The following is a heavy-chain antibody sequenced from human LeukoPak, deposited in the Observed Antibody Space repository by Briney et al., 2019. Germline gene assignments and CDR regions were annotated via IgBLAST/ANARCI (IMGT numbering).Heavy chain of an antibody. CDR3: AKPGSRGLVNWFDP. D-gene: IGHD1-14*01. J-gene: IGHJ5*02. Sequence: GGSLRLSCTASGFTFSSYAMSWVRQAPGKGLEWVSAISGSGGSTYYADSVKGRFTISRDNSKNTLYLQMNSLRAEDTAVYYCAKPGSRGLVNWFDPGAREPWSPSPQ. CDR1: GFTFSSYA. V-gene: IGHV3-23*01. CDR2: ISGSGGST.